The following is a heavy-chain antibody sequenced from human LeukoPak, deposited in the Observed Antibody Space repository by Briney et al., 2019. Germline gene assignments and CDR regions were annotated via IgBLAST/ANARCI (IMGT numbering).Heavy chain of an antibody. V-gene: IGHV1-2*02. CDR1: GYTFTCYY. J-gene: IGHJ3*02. CDR2: INPNSGGT. D-gene: IGHD3-10*01. Sequence: ASVKVSCKASGYTFTCYYMHWVRQAPGQGLEWMGWINPNSGGTNYAQKFQGRVTMTRDTSISTAYMELSRLRSDDTAVYYCARPDYYGSGSYAFDIWGQGTMVTVSS. CDR3: ARPDYYGSGSYAFDI.